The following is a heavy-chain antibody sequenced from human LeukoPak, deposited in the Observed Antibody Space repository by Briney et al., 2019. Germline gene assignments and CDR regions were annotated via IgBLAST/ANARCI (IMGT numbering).Heavy chain of an antibody. CDR1: GGSITSGNNY. CDR2: IYYSGST. D-gene: IGHD3-3*01. J-gene: IGHJ3*02. Sequence: SEALSLTCTVSGGSITSGNNYWSWIRQHPGKGLEWIGYIYYSGSTYYNPSLKSRVTISVDTSKNQFSLKLSSVTAADTAVYYCARVWRYAFDIWGQGTMVTVSS. V-gene: IGHV4-31*03. CDR3: ARVWRYAFDI.